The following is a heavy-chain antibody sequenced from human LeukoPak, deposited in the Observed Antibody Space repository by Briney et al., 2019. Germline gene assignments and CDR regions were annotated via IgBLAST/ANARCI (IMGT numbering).Heavy chain of an antibody. Sequence: GGSLRLSCAASGFTFSSYGMHWLRQAPGKGLEWVAFIRYDGSDKYYADSVRGRFTLSRDNAKNSLYLQMNSLRAEDTAVYYCARAMGEVGAAYFDYWGQGTLVTVSS. CDR2: IRYDGSDK. CDR3: ARAMGEVGAAYFDY. D-gene: IGHD2-15*01. CDR1: GFTFSSYG. V-gene: IGHV3-30*02. J-gene: IGHJ4*02.